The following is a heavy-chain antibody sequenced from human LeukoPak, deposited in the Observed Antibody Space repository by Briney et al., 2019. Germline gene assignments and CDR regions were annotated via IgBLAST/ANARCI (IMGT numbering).Heavy chain of an antibody. D-gene: IGHD1-26*01. CDR3: ARRRIVGSTDDAFDI. CDR2: ISGNSGDI. V-gene: IGHV3-11*06. J-gene: IGHJ3*02. CDR1: GFTFSDYY. Sequence: GGSLRLSCTVSGFTFSDYYMTWVRQAPGKGLEWLSYISGNSGDINYLDSVRGRFTISRDNSNNTLYLQMNSLRADDTAIYYCARRRIVGSTDDAFDIWGQGTMVTLSS.